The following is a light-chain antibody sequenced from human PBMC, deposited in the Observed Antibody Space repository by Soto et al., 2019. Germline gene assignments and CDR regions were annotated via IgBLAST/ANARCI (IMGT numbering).Light chain of an antibody. CDR2: TAS. CDR3: RERGRWPRDT. CDR1: QNVGLN. Sequence: EMVLTQSPATLSLSPGESATLSCRASQNVGLNFAWYQQKSGQPPRLLIHTASSRATGIPARFSGSGSRTEFTLSISSLEPHDSAVYYCRERGRWPRDTFGGGTKVEMK. J-gene: IGKJ4*01. V-gene: IGKV3-11*01.